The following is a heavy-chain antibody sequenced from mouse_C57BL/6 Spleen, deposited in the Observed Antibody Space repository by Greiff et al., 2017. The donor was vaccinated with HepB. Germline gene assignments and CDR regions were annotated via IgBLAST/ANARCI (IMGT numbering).Heavy chain of an antibody. J-gene: IGHJ1*03. CDR3: TFYYGYDHWYFDV. CDR2: IDPEDGDT. V-gene: IGHV14-1*01. Sequence: VQLKESGAELVRPGASVKLSCTASGFNIKDYYMHWVKQRPEQGLEWIGRIDPEDGDTEYAPKFQGKATMTADTSSNTAYLQLSSLTSEDTAVYYCTFYYGYDHWYFDVWGTGTTVTVSS. CDR1: GFNIKDYY. D-gene: IGHD2-2*01.